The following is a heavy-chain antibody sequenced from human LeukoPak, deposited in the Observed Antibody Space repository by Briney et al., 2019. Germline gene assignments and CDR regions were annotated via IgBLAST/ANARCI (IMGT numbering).Heavy chain of an antibody. CDR3: ARDLFEGFDY. CDR2: IYYSGST. Sequence: SETLSLTCTVSGGSISSGGYYWRWVRQHPGKGLEWIGYIYYSGSTYYNPSLKSRVTISVDTSKNQFSLKLSSVTAADTAVYYCARDLFEGFDYWGQGTLVTVSS. CDR1: GGSISSGGYY. J-gene: IGHJ4*02. V-gene: IGHV4-31*03. D-gene: IGHD2-15*01.